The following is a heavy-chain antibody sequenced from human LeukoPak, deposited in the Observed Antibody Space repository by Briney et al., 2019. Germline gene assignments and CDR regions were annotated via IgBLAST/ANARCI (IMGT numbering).Heavy chain of an antibody. CDR1: GGSVSSYY. CDR3: ARHFAYSSSSYFDY. D-gene: IGHD6-6*01. V-gene: IGHV4-59*08. CDR2: VYYTGST. J-gene: IGHJ4*02. Sequence: SETLSLTCSVSGGSVSSYYWSWIRQPPGKGLEWIGYVYYTGSTNYNPSLKSQLTMFEDKSKNHFSLRLYSVTVADTAVYYCARHFAYSSSSYFDYWGQGSLVTVSS.